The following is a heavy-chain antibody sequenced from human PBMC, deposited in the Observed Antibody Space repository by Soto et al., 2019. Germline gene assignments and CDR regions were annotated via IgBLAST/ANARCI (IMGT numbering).Heavy chain of an antibody. CDR1: GGTFSSYS. CDR3: ARFYGQYNWFDP. J-gene: IGHJ5*02. Sequence: QVQLVQSGAEVKKPGSSVKVSCKAFGGTFSSYSISWVRQAPGQGLEWMGGTIPIFGATNYAQKFQGRVTITADESTSTAYMELSSLRSEDTAVYYCARFYGQYNWFDPWGQGTLVTVSS. D-gene: IGHD3-10*01. V-gene: IGHV1-69*12. CDR2: TIPIFGAT.